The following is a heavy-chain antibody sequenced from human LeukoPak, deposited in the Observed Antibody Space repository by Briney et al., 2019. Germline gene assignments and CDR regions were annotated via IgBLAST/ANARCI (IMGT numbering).Heavy chain of an antibody. Sequence: GGSLRLSCAASGYTFSSYAMHWVRQAPGKGLEWVAVISYDGSNKYYADSVKGRFTISRDNSKNTLYLQMNSLRAEDTAVYYCARGLSYCSSTSCYTAGYFQHWGQGTLVTVSS. J-gene: IGHJ1*01. CDR1: GYTFSSYA. CDR3: ARGLSYCSSTSCYTAGYFQH. D-gene: IGHD2-2*02. V-gene: IGHV3-30-3*01. CDR2: ISYDGSNK.